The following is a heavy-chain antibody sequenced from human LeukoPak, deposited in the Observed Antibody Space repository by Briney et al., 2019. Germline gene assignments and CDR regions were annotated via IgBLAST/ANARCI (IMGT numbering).Heavy chain of an antibody. J-gene: IGHJ6*02. CDR1: GYTFTSYG. V-gene: IGHV1-18*01. D-gene: IGHD3-9*01. CDR2: ISAYNGNT. CDR3: ARDLLRYFDQRYYHYYGMDV. Sequence: ASVKVSCKASGYTFTSYGISWVRQAPGQGLEWMGWISAYNGNTNYAQKLQGRVTMATDTSTSTAYMELRSLRSDDTAVYYCARDLLRYFDQRYYHYYGMDVWGQGTTVTVSS.